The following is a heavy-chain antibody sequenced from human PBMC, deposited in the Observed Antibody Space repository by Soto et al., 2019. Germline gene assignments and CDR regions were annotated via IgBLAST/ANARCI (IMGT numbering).Heavy chain of an antibody. Sequence: SETLSLTCAVYGGSFSGSYWSWIRQPPGKGLEWIGEINHSGSTNYNPSLKSRVTISVDTSKNQFSLKLSSVTAADTAVYYCASLLGYCSSTSCYPFDYWGQGTLVTVSS. CDR1: GGSFSGSY. D-gene: IGHD2-2*01. V-gene: IGHV4-34*01. CDR2: INHSGST. J-gene: IGHJ4*02. CDR3: ASLLGYCSSTSCYPFDY.